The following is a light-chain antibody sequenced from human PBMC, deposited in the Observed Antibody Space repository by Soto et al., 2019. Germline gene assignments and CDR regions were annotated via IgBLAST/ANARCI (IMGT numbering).Light chain of an antibody. Sequence: EIVLSQSPDTLSLSPGERATLSCRASQRVTNSYLAWYQQKPGQAPTRLIFGASSRATGIPDRFSGSGSVTDFTVTISRLQAEEFALYCCQQCVTSPRTFGPGTKVEFE. CDR3: QQCVTSPRT. V-gene: IGKV3-20*01. CDR1: QRVTNSY. J-gene: IGKJ1*01. CDR2: GAS.